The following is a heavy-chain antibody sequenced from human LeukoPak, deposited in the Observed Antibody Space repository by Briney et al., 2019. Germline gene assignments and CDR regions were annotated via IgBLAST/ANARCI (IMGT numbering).Heavy chain of an antibody. Sequence: GGSLRLSCAASGFAFRTYSMNWVRQAPGKGLEWVSSISSSSSYIYYADSVKGRFTISRDNAKNSLYLQMNSLRAEDTAVYYCARDGPILTGYYGPLDYWGQGTLVTVSS. J-gene: IGHJ4*02. CDR3: ARDGPILTGYYGPLDY. V-gene: IGHV3-21*01. D-gene: IGHD3-9*01. CDR2: ISSSSSYI. CDR1: GFAFRTYS.